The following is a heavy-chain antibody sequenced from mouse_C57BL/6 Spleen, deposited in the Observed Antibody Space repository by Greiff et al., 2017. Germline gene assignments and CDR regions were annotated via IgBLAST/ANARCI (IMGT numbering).Heavy chain of an antibody. V-gene: IGHV3-6*01. D-gene: IGHD1-3*01. CDR1: GYSITSGYY. CDR2: ISYDGSN. Sequence: EVQLQESGPGLVKPSQSLSLTCSVTGYSITSGYYWNWIRQFLGNKLEWMGYISYDGSNNYNPSLKNRISITRDTSTTQFFLKLNSVTTEDTATYYCARGGIIRVSSYFDYWGQGTTLTVSS. J-gene: IGHJ2*01. CDR3: ARGGIIRVSSYFDY.